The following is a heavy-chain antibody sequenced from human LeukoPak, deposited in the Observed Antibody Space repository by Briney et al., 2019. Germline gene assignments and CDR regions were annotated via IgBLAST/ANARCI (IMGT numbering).Heavy chain of an antibody. Sequence: GGSLRLSRSASGLTFSSYATHWVRHAPGKGLEYVSAISSIGGSTYYADSVKGRFTISRDNSKNTLYLQMSSLRAEDTAVYYCVKGHLVWELGGYFHYWGQGTLVTVSS. J-gene: IGHJ4*02. V-gene: IGHV3-64D*09. CDR2: ISSIGGST. CDR3: VKGHLVWELGGYFHY. D-gene: IGHD1-26*01. CDR1: GLTFSSYA.